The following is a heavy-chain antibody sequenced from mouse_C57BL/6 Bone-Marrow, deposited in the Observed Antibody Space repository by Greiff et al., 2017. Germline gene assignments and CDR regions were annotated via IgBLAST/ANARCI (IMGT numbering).Heavy chain of an antibody. CDR1: GFTFSSYA. CDR2: ISDGGSYT. J-gene: IGHJ4*01. Sequence: EVMLVESGGGLVKPGGSLKLSCAASGFTFSSYAMSWVRQTPEKRLEWVATISDGGSYTYYPDNVKGRFTISRDNAKNTLYLQMSHLKSEDTAMYYCARGDDYDVGPYYAMDYWGQGTSVTVSS. D-gene: IGHD2-4*01. CDR3: ARGDDYDVGPYYAMDY. V-gene: IGHV5-4*03.